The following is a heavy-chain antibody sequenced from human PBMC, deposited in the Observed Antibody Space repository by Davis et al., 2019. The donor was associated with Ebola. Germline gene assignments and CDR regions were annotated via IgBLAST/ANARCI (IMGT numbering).Heavy chain of an antibody. D-gene: IGHD6-6*01. CDR1: GGTFSRYA. V-gene: IGHV1-2*02. CDR2: INPNSGGT. Sequence: ASVKVSCKASGGTFSRYAVTWVRQAPGQGLEWMGWINPNSGGTKYAQKFQGRVTMTRDTSISTAYMELSRLRSDDTAVYYCATVGIASSSNYFDFWGQGTVVTVSS. CDR3: ATVGIASSSNYFDF. J-gene: IGHJ4*02.